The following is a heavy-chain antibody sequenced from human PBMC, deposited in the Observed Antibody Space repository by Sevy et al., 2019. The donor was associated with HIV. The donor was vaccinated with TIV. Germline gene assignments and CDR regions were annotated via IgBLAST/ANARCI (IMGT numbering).Heavy chain of an antibody. V-gene: IGHV3-23*01. CDR3: AKRRVQSGLSGGGANYGMDV. J-gene: IGHJ6*02. Sequence: GGSLRLSCAASGFTLTSYTMNWVRQAPGKGLEWVASISATGGSTYYADSVKGRFTISRDNSRNTLYLQMNSLRAEDTAIYYCAKRRVQSGLSGGGANYGMDVCGRGTTVTVSS. CDR2: ISATGGST. CDR1: GFTLTSYT. D-gene: IGHD2-8*02.